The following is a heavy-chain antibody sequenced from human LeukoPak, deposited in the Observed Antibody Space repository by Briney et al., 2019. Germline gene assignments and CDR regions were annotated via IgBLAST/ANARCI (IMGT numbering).Heavy chain of an antibody. CDR1: GGSISSGGYY. Sequence: SQTLSLTCTVSGGSISSGGYYWSWIRQSPGKDLEWIGYIHDSGNTYYNPSLKSRVTISVDTSKNQFSLRLSSVTAADTAVYSRARVRPHDEGWLDPWGQGTLVTVS. D-gene: IGHD3-10*01. V-gene: IGHV4-30-4*01. CDR3: ARVRPHDEGWLDP. J-gene: IGHJ5*02. CDR2: IHDSGNT.